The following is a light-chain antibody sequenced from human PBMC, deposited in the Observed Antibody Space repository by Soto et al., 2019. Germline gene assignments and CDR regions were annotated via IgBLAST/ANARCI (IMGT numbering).Light chain of an antibody. CDR1: QSVRSN. CDR3: QQYGSSRPVT. Sequence: EIVMTQSPDTVYVSPGERATLSCRSSQSVRSNLAWYQHKPGQAPRLLIYDASNRATGIPARFRGSGSGTDFTLTISRLETEDSAVYYCQQYGSSRPVTFGQGTRLEIK. V-gene: IGKV3-20*01. J-gene: IGKJ5*01. CDR2: DAS.